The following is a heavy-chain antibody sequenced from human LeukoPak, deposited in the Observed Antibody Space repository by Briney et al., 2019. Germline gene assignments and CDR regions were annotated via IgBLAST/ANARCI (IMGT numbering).Heavy chain of an antibody. CDR1: GSTFSSYA. D-gene: IGHD2-8*01. V-gene: IGHV3-23*01. Sequence: GGSLTLSCAGSGSTFSSYAMSWVRQAPGQGLEWVSVISDSGDYTSYADSVRGRFTISRYNSRNTLYLQMISLRPEDTAVYYCAKDTSIGKYCTNGVCSPFDYWGQGTLVTVSS. CDR3: AKDTSIGKYCTNGVCSPFDY. CDR2: ISDSGDYT. J-gene: IGHJ4*02.